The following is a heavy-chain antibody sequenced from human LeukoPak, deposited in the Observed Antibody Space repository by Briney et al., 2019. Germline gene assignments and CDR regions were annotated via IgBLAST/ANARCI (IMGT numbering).Heavy chain of an antibody. V-gene: IGHV1-69*01. D-gene: IGHD3-22*01. CDR1: GGTFSSYA. Sequence: ASVTVSCKASGGTFSSYAISWVRQAPGQGLEWMGGIIPIFGTANYAQKFQGRVTITADESTSTAYMELNSLRAEDTAVYYCARSADSGGYFCEITLYYFDYWGQGTLVTVSS. J-gene: IGHJ4*02. CDR2: IIPIFGTA. CDR3: ARSADSGGYFCEITLYYFDY.